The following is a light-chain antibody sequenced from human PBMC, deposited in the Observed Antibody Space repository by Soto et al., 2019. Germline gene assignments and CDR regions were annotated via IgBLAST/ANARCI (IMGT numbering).Light chain of an antibody. J-gene: IGKJ4*01. CDR3: QQYDNLPLT. V-gene: IGKV1-33*01. CDR2: DAS. Sequence: DIQMTQSPSSVSASVGDRVTFTCRASQDIDNYLAWYQQKPGKAPKLLIYDASNLETGVPSRFSGSGSGTDFTFTISSLQPEDIATYYCQQYDNLPLTFGGGTKVDIK. CDR1: QDIDNY.